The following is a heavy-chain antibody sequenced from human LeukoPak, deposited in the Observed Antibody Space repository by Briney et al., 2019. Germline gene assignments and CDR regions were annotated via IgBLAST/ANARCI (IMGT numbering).Heavy chain of an antibody. V-gene: IGHV3-23*01. J-gene: IGHJ4*02. Sequence: PGGSLRLSCAVSGITLSNYGISSVRQAPGKGLEWVAGISDIGGGANYADSVKGPFTISRDNPKNTLYLQMNSLRAEDTAVYFCAKRGVVIRVILVGFHKEAYYFDSWGQGALVTVSS. CDR3: AKRGVVIRVILVGFHKEAYYFDS. D-gene: IGHD3-22*01. CDR1: GITLSNYG. CDR2: ISDIGGGA.